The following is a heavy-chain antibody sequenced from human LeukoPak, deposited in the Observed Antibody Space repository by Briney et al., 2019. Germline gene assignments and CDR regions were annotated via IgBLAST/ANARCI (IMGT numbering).Heavy chain of an antibody. CDR3: AELGITMIGGV. CDR2: ITRSSNYK. V-gene: IGHV3-21*01. J-gene: IGHJ6*04. CDR1: GFTFSSYT. Sequence: GGSLRLSCAASGFTFSSYTINWVRQAPGKGLEWVSSITRSSNYKYYADSVKGRFTISRDNAKNSLYLQMNSLRAEDTAVYYCAELGITMIGGVWGKGTTVTISS. D-gene: IGHD3-10*02.